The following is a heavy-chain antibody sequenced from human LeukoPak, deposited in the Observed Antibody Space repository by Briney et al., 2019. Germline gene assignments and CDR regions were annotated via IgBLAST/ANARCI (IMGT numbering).Heavy chain of an antibody. V-gene: IGHV3-21*01. CDR2: ISSSSSYI. D-gene: IGHD3-3*01. J-gene: IGHJ4*02. Sequence: GGSLRLSCAASGFTFSSYSMNWVRQAPGKGLEWVSSISSSSSYIYYADSVKGRFTISRDNTMNSLYLQMRSLRAEATAVYYCATDRGWRTSGYYLYYFEYWGQGTLVTVSS. CDR1: GFTFSSYS. CDR3: ATDRGWRTSGYYLYYFEY.